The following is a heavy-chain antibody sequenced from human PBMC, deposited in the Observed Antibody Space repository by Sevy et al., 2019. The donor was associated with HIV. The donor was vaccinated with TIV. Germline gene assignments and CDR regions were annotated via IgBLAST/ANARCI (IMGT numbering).Heavy chain of an antibody. D-gene: IGHD3-10*01. CDR2: INSDGSST. J-gene: IGHJ5*02. CDR3: ASHARITMVRGVTGGGWFDP. V-gene: IGHV3-74*01. Sequence: GGSLRLSCAASGFTFSSYWMHWVRQAPGKGLVWVSRINSDGSSTSYADSVKGRFTISRDNAKNTLYLQMNSLRAEDTAVYYCASHARITMVRGVTGGGWFDPWGQGTLVTVSS. CDR1: GFTFSSYW.